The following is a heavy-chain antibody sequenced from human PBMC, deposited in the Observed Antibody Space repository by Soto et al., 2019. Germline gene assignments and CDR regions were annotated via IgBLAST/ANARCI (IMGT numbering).Heavy chain of an antibody. J-gene: IGHJ4*02. D-gene: IGHD3-3*01. V-gene: IGHV3-30-3*01. CDR2: ISYDGSNK. Sequence: GGSLRLSCAASGFTFSSYAMHWVRQAPGKGLEWVAVISYDGSNKYYADSVKGRFTISRDNSKNTLYLQMNSLRAEDTAVYYCARDAGVRFLEWLFSYWGQGTLVTVSS. CDR1: GFTFSSYA. CDR3: ARDAGVRFLEWLFSY.